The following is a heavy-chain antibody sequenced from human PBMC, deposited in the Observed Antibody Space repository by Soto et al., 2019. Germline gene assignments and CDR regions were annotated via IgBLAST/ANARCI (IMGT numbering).Heavy chain of an antibody. CDR3: ARGDREDIAVVIGARPGEYGVDV. Sequence: QVQLVESGGGVVQPGRSLRLSCAASGFTFRSYAMHWVRQAPGKGLECVAVIAYDGSNKFYRDYVKGRFTISRDNSKNKLSLQINSLRYEDTAVYYCARGDREDIAVVIGARPGEYGVDVWGHGTTVTVSS. J-gene: IGHJ6*02. V-gene: IGHV3-30-3*01. D-gene: IGHD2-15*01. CDR2: IAYDGSNK. CDR1: GFTFRSYA.